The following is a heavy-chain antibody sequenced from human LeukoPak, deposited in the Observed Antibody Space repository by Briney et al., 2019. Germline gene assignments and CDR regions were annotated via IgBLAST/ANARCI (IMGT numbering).Heavy chain of an antibody. CDR3: ARVRFGDLNAFDI. CDR1: GFTVSSSY. Sequence: GGSLRLSCAASGFTVSSSYMSWVRQAPGKGLEWVSVIYSGGSTYYADSAKGRFTISRDNSKNTLYLQMNSLRAEDTAVYYCARVRFGDLNAFDIWGQGTMVTVSS. CDR2: IYSGGST. D-gene: IGHD3-10*01. V-gene: IGHV3-53*05. J-gene: IGHJ3*02.